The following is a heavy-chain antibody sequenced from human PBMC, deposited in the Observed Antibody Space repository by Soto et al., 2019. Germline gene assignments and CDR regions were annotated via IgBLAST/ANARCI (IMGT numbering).Heavy chain of an antibody. CDR3: ARDYGHDCSGGNCYFYF. Sequence: SVKVSCKASGGTFSRYAINWVRQAPGHGLEWRGGIIPLFGTAKYAQKFQGRVTITADESTSTAHMELSSLRSEDTAVYYCARDYGHDCSGGNCYFYFWGQGTLVTVSS. CDR1: GGTFSRYA. CDR2: IIPLFGTA. D-gene: IGHD2-15*01. V-gene: IGHV1-69*13. J-gene: IGHJ4*02.